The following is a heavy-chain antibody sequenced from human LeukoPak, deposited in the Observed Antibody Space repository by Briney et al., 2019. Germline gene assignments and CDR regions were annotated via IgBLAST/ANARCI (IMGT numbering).Heavy chain of an antibody. CDR3: AKVESLNPEGY. Sequence: GGSLSLSCAVSGFTFSSDGMRWVRHAPGKGLRWVAVISYDGSNKYYADSVKGRFTISRDNSKNTLYLQMNSLRAEDTAVYYCAKVESLNPEGYWGQGTLVTVSS. V-gene: IGHV3-30*18. D-gene: IGHD1-1*01. CDR1: GFTFSSDG. CDR2: ISYDGSNK. J-gene: IGHJ4*02.